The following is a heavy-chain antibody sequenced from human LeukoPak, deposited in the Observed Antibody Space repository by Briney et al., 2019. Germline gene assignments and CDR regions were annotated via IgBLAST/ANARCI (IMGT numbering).Heavy chain of an antibody. V-gene: IGHV1-69*05. Sequence: SVKVSCKASGGTFSSYPFTWVRQAPGQGLEWMGEITPIFGAANYAQKFQGRVTITTDESTSTAYMELSSLRSEDTAVYYCARGDHTVTNRYFDLWGRGTLVTVSS. CDR1: GGTFSSYP. CDR2: ITPIFGAA. J-gene: IGHJ2*01. D-gene: IGHD4-11*01. CDR3: ARGDHTVTNRYFDL.